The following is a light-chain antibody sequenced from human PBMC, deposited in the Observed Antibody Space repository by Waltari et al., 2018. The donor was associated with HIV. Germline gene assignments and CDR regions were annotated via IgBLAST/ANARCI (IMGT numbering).Light chain of an antibody. V-gene: IGKV1-39*01. Sequence: DIQMTQSPSSLYASVGDAVTLTCRASQSIDRYVNWYQQTPGKAPKLLIYGASSLQSGFPLKVSGSGSWTEFTLTISSLQPEDSATYYCQQSYSTPTFGQGTKVEIK. CDR2: GAS. CDR1: QSIDRY. J-gene: IGKJ1*01. CDR3: QQSYSTPT.